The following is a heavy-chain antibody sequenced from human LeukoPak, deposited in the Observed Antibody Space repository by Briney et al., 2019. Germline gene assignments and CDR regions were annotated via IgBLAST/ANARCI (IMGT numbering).Heavy chain of an antibody. V-gene: IGHV1-18*01. J-gene: IGHJ5*02. CDR2: ISAYNGNT. Sequence: GASVKVSCKASGYTFTSYGISWVRQAPGQGLEWMGWISAYNGNTNYAQKLQGRVTMTTDTSTSTAYMELRSLRSDDTAVYYCARVGQQLIVSGWFDPWGQGTLVTVSS. CDR3: ARVGQQLIVSGWFDP. D-gene: IGHD6-13*01. CDR1: GYTFTSYG.